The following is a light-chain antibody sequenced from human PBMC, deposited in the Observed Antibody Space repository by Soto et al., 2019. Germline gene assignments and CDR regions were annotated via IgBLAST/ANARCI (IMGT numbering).Light chain of an antibody. V-gene: IGKV1-5*01. Sequence: DIQMTQSPPTLSASVGDRLTITWRASQSISSWLAWYQQRPGKAPNLLIYDVSSLESGVPSRFSGSGSGTEFTLTISSLKPDDFATYYCQQYTNYPWTFGQGTKVEIK. J-gene: IGKJ1*01. CDR1: QSISSW. CDR3: QQYTNYPWT. CDR2: DVS.